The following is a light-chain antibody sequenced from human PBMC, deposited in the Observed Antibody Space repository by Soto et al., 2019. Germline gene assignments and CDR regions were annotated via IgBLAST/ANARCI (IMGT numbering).Light chain of an antibody. CDR2: AAS. CDR3: KKYDSPSGP. V-gene: IGKV1-27*01. J-gene: IGKJ1*01. CDR1: QGISNY. Sequence: DIQMTQSPSSLSASVGDRVTITCRASQGISNYLAWYQQKPGKVPKLLIYAASTLQSGVPSRFSGSGSGTIFPLTISSLQPEDVAIYYCKKYDSPSGPFGQGPRLDIK.